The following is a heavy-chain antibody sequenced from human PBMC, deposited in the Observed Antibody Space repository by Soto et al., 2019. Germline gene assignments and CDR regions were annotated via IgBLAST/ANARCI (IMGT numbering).Heavy chain of an antibody. CDR3: ARDGDIVVVPAAMDV. J-gene: IGHJ6*04. Sequence: GGSLRLSCAASGFTFSDYYMSWIRQAPGKGLEWVSYISSSGSTIYYADSVKGRFTISRDNAKNSLYLQMNSLRAEDTAVYYCARDGDIVVVPAAMDVWGKGTTVTVSS. V-gene: IGHV3-11*01. CDR1: GFTFSDYY. CDR2: ISSSGSTI. D-gene: IGHD2-2*01.